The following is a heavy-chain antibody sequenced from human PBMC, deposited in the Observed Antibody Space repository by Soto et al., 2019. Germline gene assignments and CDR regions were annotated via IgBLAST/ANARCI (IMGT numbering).Heavy chain of an antibody. CDR1: GYTFTSYA. CDR2: INAGNGNT. J-gene: IGHJ5*02. Sequence: QVQLVQSGAEVKKPGASVKVSCKASGYTFTSYAMHWVRQAPGQRLEWMGWINAGNGNTKYSQKFQGRVTITRDTSAITAYMELSSLRSEDTAVYYCTRAHYDIFTGYSLNWFDPWGQGTLVTVSS. CDR3: TRAHYDIFTGYSLNWFDP. D-gene: IGHD3-9*01. V-gene: IGHV1-3*01.